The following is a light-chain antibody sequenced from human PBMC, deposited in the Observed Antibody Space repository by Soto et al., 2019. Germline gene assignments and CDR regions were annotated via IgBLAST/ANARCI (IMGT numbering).Light chain of an antibody. CDR3: QQFSSYPLT. CDR2: DAS. CDR1: QSVGSY. J-gene: IGKJ4*01. V-gene: IGKV3-11*01. Sequence: EMVLIQSPATLSLSPGERGTLSCRASQSVGSYLAWYQHKPGQAPRLLISDASNRATGIPARFSGGGSGTDFTLTISRLEPEDFAVYYCQQFSSYPLTFGGGTKVDIK.